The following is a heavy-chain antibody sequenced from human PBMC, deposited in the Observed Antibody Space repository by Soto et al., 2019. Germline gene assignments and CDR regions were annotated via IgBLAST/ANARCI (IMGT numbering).Heavy chain of an antibody. Sequence: EVQLVESGGGLVQPGGSLKLSCAASGFTFSDSAMHWVRQASGKGLEWLGRIRGKANSYATAYAASVKGRFTISRDDSKNTAYLQMNSLKAEDTAVYYCTRAGGNYYEFWYFDLWGRGTLVTVSS. J-gene: IGHJ2*01. CDR3: TRAGGNYYEFWYFDL. V-gene: IGHV3-73*02. CDR2: IRGKANSYAT. CDR1: GFTFSDSA. D-gene: IGHD1-26*01.